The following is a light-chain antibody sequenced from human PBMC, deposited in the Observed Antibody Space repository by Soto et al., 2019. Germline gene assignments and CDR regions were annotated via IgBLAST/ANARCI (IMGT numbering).Light chain of an antibody. V-gene: IGLV1-40*01. CDR2: ANT. J-gene: IGLJ1*01. CDR1: SSNIGAGFD. Sequence: QSVLTQPPSVSGAPGQRVTISCTGSSSNIGAGFDVHWYQQLPGTAPKLLIYANTNRPSGVPDRFSGSKSGASASLAITGLQAADEADYYCQSYDSSLSLYVFGTWTQLTVL. CDR3: QSYDSSLSLYV.